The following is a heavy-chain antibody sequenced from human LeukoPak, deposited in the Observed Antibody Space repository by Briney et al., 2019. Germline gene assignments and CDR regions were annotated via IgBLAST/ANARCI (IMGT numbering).Heavy chain of an antibody. CDR1: GGTFSSYA. V-gene: IGHV1-69*01. CDR3: ARVLELRDYYYYMDV. D-gene: IGHD1-7*01. J-gene: IGHJ6*03. Sequence: ASVKVSCKASGGTFSSYAISWVRQAPGQGLEWMGGIIPIFGTANYAQKFQGRVTITADESTSTAYMELSSLRSEDTAVYYCARVLELRDYYYYMDVWGKGTTVTVSS. CDR2: IIPIFGTA.